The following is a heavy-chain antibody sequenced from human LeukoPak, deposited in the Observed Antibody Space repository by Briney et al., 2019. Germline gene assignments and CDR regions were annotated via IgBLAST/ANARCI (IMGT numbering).Heavy chain of an antibody. Sequence: ASVKVSCKASGYTFTGYYMHWVRQAPGQGLEWMGWINPNSGGTYYAQKFQGRVTMTRDTSISTAYMELSRLRSDDTAVYYCARGPWRKLLHPSHYWGQGTLVTVSS. D-gene: IGHD2-15*01. J-gene: IGHJ4*02. CDR2: INPNSGGT. CDR1: GYTFTGYY. V-gene: IGHV1-2*02. CDR3: ARGPWRKLLHPSHY.